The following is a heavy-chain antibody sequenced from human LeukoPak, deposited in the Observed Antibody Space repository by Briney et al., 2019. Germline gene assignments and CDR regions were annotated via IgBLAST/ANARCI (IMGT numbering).Heavy chain of an antibody. CDR2: ISYDGSNK. CDR3: AKDGSYYYGSGSLGLDP. J-gene: IGHJ5*02. CDR1: GFSFGSYG. D-gene: IGHD3-10*01. V-gene: IGHV3-30*18. Sequence: GKSLRLSCAASGFSFGSYGIHWVRQAPGKGLEWVAVISYDGSNKYYADSVKGRFTISRDNSKNTLYLQMNSLRAEDTAVYYCAKDGSYYYGSGSLGLDPWGQGTLVTVSS.